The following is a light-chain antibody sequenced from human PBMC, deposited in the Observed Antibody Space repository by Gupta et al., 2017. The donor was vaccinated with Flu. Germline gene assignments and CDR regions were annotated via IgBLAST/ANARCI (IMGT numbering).Light chain of an antibody. CDR1: SPFYRPDNKDF. Sequence: SPFYRPDNKDFIAWYQHKTEQPPKLLFYWASARVSGVPDRFSASGSGPDFTPAIASLKADDSAIYYCQQFAISPLNFGGGTREE. J-gene: IGKJ4*01. V-gene: IGKV4-1*01. CDR2: WAS. CDR3: QQFAISPLN.